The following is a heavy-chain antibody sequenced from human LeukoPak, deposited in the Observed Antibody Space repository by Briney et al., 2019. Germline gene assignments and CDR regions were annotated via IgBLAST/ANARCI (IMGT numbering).Heavy chain of an antibody. Sequence: ASVKVSCKASGYTFTSYYMHWVRQAPGQGLEWMGWINPNSGGTNYAQKFQGRVTMTRDTSISTAYMELSRLRSDDTAVYYCARAWAYDFWSGYFAFDIWGQGTMVTVSS. D-gene: IGHD3-3*01. CDR1: GYTFTSYY. V-gene: IGHV1-2*02. CDR3: ARAWAYDFWSGYFAFDI. J-gene: IGHJ3*02. CDR2: INPNSGGT.